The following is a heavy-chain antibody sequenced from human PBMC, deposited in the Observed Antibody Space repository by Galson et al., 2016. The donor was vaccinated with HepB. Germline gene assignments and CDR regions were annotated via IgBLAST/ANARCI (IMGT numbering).Heavy chain of an antibody. V-gene: IGHV4-31*03. D-gene: IGHD3-22*01. Sequence: TLSLTCTVSGVAMSSGGYYWSWIRQHPRRGLEWIGYIYYSGSTYYNPSLKSRVTISVDTSKNQFSLKRSSVTAADTAVYYCARDRLDSSGYVLDYWGQGTLVTVSS. J-gene: IGHJ4*02. CDR1: GVAMSSGGYY. CDR2: IYYSGST. CDR3: ARDRLDSSGYVLDY.